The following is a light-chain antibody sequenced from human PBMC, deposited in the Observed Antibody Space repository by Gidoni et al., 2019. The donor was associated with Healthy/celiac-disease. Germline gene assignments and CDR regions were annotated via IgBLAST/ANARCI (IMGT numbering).Light chain of an antibody. CDR3: QQYYSTPQT. CDR2: WAS. Sequence: CKSSQSVLYSSNNKNYLAWYQQKPGQPPKMLIYWASTRESGVPDRFSGSGSGTDFTLTISSLQAEDVAVYYCQQYYSTPQTFGQGTKLEIK. V-gene: IGKV4-1*01. J-gene: IGKJ2*01. CDR1: QSVLYSSNNKNY.